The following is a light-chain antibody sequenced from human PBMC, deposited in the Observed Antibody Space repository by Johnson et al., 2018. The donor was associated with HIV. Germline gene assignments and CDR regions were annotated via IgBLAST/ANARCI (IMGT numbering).Light chain of an antibody. J-gene: IGLJ1*01. CDR2: DNN. V-gene: IGLV1-51*01. Sequence: QPVLTQPPSVSAAPGQKVTISCSGSSSNIGNNYVSWYQQVPGTAPKLLIYDNNKRPSGIPDRFSGSKSGTSATLGITGLQTGDEADYYCGTWDSSLSAGGSYVFGTGTKVTVL. CDR1: SSNIGNNY. CDR3: GTWDSSLSAGGSYV.